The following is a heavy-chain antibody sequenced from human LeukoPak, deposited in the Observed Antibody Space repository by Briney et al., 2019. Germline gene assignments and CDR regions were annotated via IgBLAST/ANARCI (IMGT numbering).Heavy chain of an antibody. CDR3: ARRAGGYSHPYDY. J-gene: IGHJ4*02. V-gene: IGHV3-53*01. CDR2: IYSRGTT. Sequence: AGSLRLSCAVPGFTVSGNYMSWVRQAPGKGLQWVSLIYSRGTTYYADSVKGRFTISRDNSKNTLYLQMNSLRAEDTAVYYCARRAGGYSHPYDYWGQGTLVTVSS. CDR1: GFTVSGNY. D-gene: IGHD4-23*01.